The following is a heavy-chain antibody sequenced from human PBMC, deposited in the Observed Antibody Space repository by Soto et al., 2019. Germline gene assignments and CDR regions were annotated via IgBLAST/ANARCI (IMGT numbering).Heavy chain of an antibody. J-gene: IGHJ4*02. CDR3: ARDFSGPMDY. V-gene: IGHV1-46*01. CDR1: GYTFTNYY. CDR2: IYPSGGST. D-gene: IGHD3-10*01. Sequence: ASVKVSCKASGYTFTNYYMHWVRQAPGQGLEWMGIIYPSGGSTRNAQKFQGRVTMTRDTSTSTVYMELSSLRSEDKAVYYCARDFSGPMDYWGRGTLVTVSS.